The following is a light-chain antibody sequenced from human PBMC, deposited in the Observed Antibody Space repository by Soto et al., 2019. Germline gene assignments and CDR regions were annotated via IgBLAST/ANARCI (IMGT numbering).Light chain of an antibody. Sequence: EIVLTQSPATLSLSPGERATLSCRASQSVSSYLAWYQQKPGQAPRLLIYDASNRAAGIPARFGGSGSGTDFNPTNSSLEPEDVPVYYCQQRSNWTLSSGTGTKVDIK. CDR1: QSVSSY. J-gene: IGKJ3*01. V-gene: IGKV3-11*01. CDR3: QQRSNWTLS. CDR2: DAS.